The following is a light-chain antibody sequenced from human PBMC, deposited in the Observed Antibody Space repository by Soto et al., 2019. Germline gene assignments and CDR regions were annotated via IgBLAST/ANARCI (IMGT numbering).Light chain of an antibody. CDR3: QQYGSSPLST. Sequence: LTQSPSFLSASVGDRATLSCSASQSVSYNLAWYQQKPGQAPRLLIYDASTRATGIPARFSGSASGTEFTLTISRLEPEDFAVYHCQQYGSSPLSTFGQGTRLEI. J-gene: IGKJ5*01. CDR1: QSVSYN. V-gene: IGKV3-20*01. CDR2: DAS.